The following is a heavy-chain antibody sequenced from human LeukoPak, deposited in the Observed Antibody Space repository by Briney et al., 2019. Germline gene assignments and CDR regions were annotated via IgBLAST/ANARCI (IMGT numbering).Heavy chain of an antibody. Sequence: PSETLSLTCTVSSGSISSSSYYWGWIRQPPEKGLEWIGSIYYSGSTYYNPSLKSRITISVDTSKNQFSLKLSSVTAADTAAYYCARLGYCTNAVCYNWFDPWGQGTLVTVSS. CDR3: ARLGYCTNAVCYNWFDP. CDR1: SGSISSSSYY. CDR2: IYYSGST. D-gene: IGHD2-8*01. V-gene: IGHV4-39*01. J-gene: IGHJ5*02.